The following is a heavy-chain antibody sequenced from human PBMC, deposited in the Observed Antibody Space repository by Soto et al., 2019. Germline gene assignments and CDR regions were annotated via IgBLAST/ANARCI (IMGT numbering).Heavy chain of an antibody. CDR2: IYYSGST. V-gene: IGHV4-31*03. Sequence: KTSETLSLTCTVSGGSISSGGYYWSWIRQHPGKGLEWIGYIYYSGSTYYNPSLKSRVTISVDTSKNQFSLKLSSVTAADTAVYYCARDGSGSSYNWFDPWGQGTLVTVSS. CDR3: ARDGSGSSYNWFDP. D-gene: IGHD3-10*01. CDR1: GGSISSGGYY. J-gene: IGHJ5*02.